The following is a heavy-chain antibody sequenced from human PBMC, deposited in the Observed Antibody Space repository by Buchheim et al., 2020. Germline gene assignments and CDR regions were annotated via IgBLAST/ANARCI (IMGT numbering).Heavy chain of an antibody. CDR1: GGSISSGDYY. V-gene: IGHV4-30-4*01. CDR3: ARERHCISTSCRVLEFHYGMDV. CDR2: IYYSGST. J-gene: IGHJ6*02. Sequence: QVQLQESGPGLVKPSQTLSLTCTVSGGSISSGDYYWSWIRQPPGKGLEWIGYIYYSGSTYYNPSLNSRVTISVATSKNQFSLKLSSVTAADTAVYYCARERHCISTSCRVLEFHYGMDVWGQGTT. D-gene: IGHD2-2*01.